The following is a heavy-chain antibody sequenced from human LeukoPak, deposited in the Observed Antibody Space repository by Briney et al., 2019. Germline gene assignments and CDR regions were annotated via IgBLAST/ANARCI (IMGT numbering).Heavy chain of an antibody. V-gene: IGHV1-69*13. Sequence: SVKVSCKASGGTFSSYAISWVRQAPGQGLEWMGGIIPIFGTANYAQKFQGRVTITADESTSTAYMELSSLRSEDTAVYYCARGVLEYQLLFWFDPWGQGTLVTVSS. CDR3: ARGVLEYQLLFWFDP. J-gene: IGHJ5*02. CDR2: IIPIFGTA. D-gene: IGHD2-2*01. CDR1: GGTFSSYA.